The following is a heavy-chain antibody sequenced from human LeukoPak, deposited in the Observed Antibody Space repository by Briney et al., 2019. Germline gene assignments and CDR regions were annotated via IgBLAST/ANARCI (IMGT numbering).Heavy chain of an antibody. CDR2: ISDNEGRT. CDR3: ARSIDCGGDCYRDFDY. J-gene: IGHJ4*02. Sequence: TGGSLRLSCAASGFTFRSYAMHWVRQAPGKGLEYVSGISDNEGRTYYAKSVKGRFTISRDNSKNTLYLQMGSLRAEDMAVYYCARSIDCGGDCYRDFDYWGQGTLVTVSS. V-gene: IGHV3-64*01. CDR1: GFTFRSYA. D-gene: IGHD2-21*02.